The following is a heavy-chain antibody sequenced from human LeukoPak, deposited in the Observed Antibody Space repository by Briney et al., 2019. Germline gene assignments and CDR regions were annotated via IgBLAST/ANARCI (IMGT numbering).Heavy chain of an antibody. CDR1: GYSISSGYY. CDR3: ARLLSSSRFDP. D-gene: IGHD6-13*01. CDR2: IDHSGIT. V-gene: IGHV4-38-2*01. Sequence: PSETLSLTCAVSGYSISSGYYWAWIRQPPRKGLEWIGSIDHSGITYSIPSLKSRVTMSVDTSKNQFSLKLSSVTAADTAVYYCARLLSSSRFDPWGQGTLVTVSS. J-gene: IGHJ5*02.